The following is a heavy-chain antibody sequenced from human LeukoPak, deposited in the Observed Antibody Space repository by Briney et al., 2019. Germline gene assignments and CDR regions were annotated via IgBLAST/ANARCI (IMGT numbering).Heavy chain of an antibody. CDR3: ARPTVVVADRTWYNYYAMDV. CDR1: GYTFTSYG. Sequence: ASVKVSCKASGYTFTSYGIGWVRQAPGQGLEWVGWISAYNGNTNYAQNLQGRVTMTTDTSTSTAYMEMRSRRSDDTAVYYCARPTVVVADRTWYNYYAMDVWGQGTTVTASS. V-gene: IGHV1-18*01. J-gene: IGHJ6*02. CDR2: ISAYNGNT. D-gene: IGHD2-15*01.